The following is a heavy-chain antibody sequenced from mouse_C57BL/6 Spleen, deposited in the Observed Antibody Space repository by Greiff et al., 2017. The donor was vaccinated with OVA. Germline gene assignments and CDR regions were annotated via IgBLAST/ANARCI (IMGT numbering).Heavy chain of an antibody. CDR2: IDPETGGT. CDR1: GYTFTDYE. J-gene: IGHJ2*01. Sequence: LVESGAELVRPGASVTLSCKASGYTFTDYEMHWVKQTPVHGLEWIGAIDPETGGTAYNQKFKGKAILTADKSSSTAYMELRSLTSEDSAVYYCTRSNGSSFDYWGQGTTLTVSS. CDR3: TRSNGSSFDY. D-gene: IGHD1-1*01. V-gene: IGHV1-15*01.